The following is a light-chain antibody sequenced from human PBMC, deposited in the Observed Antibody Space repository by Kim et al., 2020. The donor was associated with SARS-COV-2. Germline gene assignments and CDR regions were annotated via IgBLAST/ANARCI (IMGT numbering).Light chain of an antibody. CDR3: CSYAGRDSVV. Sequence: GQCVTVSCTGTDRDVGGYNVVSWYQRRPGEAPKVLLYDVTKRPSGVSDRFSGSKSGNTAFLTISALQAEDEADYYCCSYAGRDSVVFGGGTKVTVL. CDR1: DRDVGGYNV. J-gene: IGLJ3*02. V-gene: IGLV2-23*02. CDR2: DVT.